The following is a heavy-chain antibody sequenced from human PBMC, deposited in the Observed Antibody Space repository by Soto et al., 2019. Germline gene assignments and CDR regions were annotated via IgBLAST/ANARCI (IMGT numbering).Heavy chain of an antibody. V-gene: IGHV4-59*01. Sequence: SETLSLTCTASGGSISSYYWSWIRQPPGKGLEWIGYIYYSGSTNYNPSLKSRVTISVDTSKNQFSLKLSSVTAADTAVYYCARDYYDSSGYRHDAFDIWGQGTMVTVSS. CDR2: IYYSGST. J-gene: IGHJ3*02. D-gene: IGHD3-22*01. CDR1: GGSISSYY. CDR3: ARDYYDSSGYRHDAFDI.